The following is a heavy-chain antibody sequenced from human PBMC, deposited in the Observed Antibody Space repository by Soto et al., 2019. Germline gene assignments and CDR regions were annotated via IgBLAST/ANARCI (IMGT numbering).Heavy chain of an antibody. J-gene: IGHJ6*02. Sequence: SETLSLTCTVSGGSISSGGYYWSWIRQHPGKGLEWIGYIYYSGSTYYNPSLKSRVTISVDTSKNQFSLKLSSVTAADTAVYYCARSPSSGSYHYYYGMDVWGQGTTVTVSS. CDR1: GGSISSGGYY. D-gene: IGHD1-26*01. CDR2: IYYSGST. CDR3: ARSPSSGSYHYYYGMDV. V-gene: IGHV4-31*03.